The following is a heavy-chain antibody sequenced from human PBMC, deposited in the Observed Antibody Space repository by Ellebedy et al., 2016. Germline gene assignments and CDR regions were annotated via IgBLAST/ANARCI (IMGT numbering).Heavy chain of an antibody. V-gene: IGHV3-30-3*01. CDR3: ARDAPYYMDV. CDR1: GFTFSPYI. CDR2: ISHDGSKT. J-gene: IGHJ6*03. Sequence: GESLKISXAASGFTFSPYIMHWVRQAPGKGLERVALISHDGSKTYYADSVKGRFTISRDNSKNSLYLQMNSLRSEDTAVYFCARDAPYYMDVWGKGTTVTVSS.